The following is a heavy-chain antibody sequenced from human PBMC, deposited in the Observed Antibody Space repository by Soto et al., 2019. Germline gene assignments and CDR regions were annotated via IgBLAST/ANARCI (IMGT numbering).Heavy chain of an antibody. CDR3: ARGRVGATNYYYYYGMDV. Sequence: QVQLVQSGAEVKKPGASVKVSCKASGYTFTSYDINWVRQATGQGLEWMGWMNPNSGNTGYAQKFRGRVTMTRNTSISTAYMELGSLRSEDTAVYYCARGRVGATNYYYYYGMDVWGQGTTVTVSS. J-gene: IGHJ6*02. CDR2: MNPNSGNT. V-gene: IGHV1-8*01. D-gene: IGHD1-26*01. CDR1: GYTFTSYD.